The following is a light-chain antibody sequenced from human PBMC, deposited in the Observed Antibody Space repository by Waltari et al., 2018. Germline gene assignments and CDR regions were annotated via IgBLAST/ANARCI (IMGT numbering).Light chain of an antibody. V-gene: IGKV3D-15*01. Sequence: TQSPATLSLSPGETATLSCRASQSVSSYLAWYQQKPEQAPRLLMYGASSRATGIPDRFSGSGSGTEFTLTVTSLEPEDFAVYYCQKYNNSPHSFGQGTKVEIK. CDR3: QKYNNSPHS. J-gene: IGKJ2*03. CDR1: QSVSSY. CDR2: GAS.